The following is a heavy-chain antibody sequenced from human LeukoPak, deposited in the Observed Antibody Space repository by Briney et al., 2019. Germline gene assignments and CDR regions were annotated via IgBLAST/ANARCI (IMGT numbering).Heavy chain of an antibody. CDR1: GFTVSSNY. V-gene: IGHV3-66*01. J-gene: IGHJ4*02. Sequence: GGSLRLSCTASGFTVSSNYMTWVRQAPGKGLEWGSVIYSGGSTFYADSVKGRFTISRDNSKNTLYLQMNSLRVEDTAVYYCARLAMTTNLDYYFDFWGQGTLVTVSS. CDR3: ARLAMTTNLDYYFDF. D-gene: IGHD4/OR15-4a*01. CDR2: IYSGGST.